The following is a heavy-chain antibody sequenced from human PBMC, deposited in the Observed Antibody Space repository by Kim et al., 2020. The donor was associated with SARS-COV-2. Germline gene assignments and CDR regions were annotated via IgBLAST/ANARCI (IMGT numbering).Heavy chain of an antibody. CDR3: TRSGTPALDY. J-gene: IGHJ4*02. Sequence: GGSLRLSCTASGFTFGDYAMSWVRQAPGKGLEWVGFIRSKAYGGTTEYAASVKGRFTISRDDSKSIAYLQMNSLKTEDTAVYYCTRSGTPALDYWGQGTLVTVSS. CDR1: GFTFGDYA. CDR2: IRSKAYGGTT. D-gene: IGHD3-10*01. V-gene: IGHV3-49*04.